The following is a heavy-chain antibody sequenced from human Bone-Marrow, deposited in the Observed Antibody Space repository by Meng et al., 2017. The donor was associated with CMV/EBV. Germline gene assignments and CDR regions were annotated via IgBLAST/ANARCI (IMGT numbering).Heavy chain of an antibody. J-gene: IGHJ4*02. Sequence: GESLKISCAASGFTFSSYWMSWVRQAPGKGLEWVANIKQDGSEKYYVDSVKGRFTISRDNAKNSLYLQMNSLRAEDTAVYYCARDRRITGNYFDYWGQGTLVTFSS. CDR1: GFTFSSYW. CDR3: ARDRRITGNYFDY. CDR2: IKQDGSEK. D-gene: IGHD3-3*01. V-gene: IGHV3-7*01.